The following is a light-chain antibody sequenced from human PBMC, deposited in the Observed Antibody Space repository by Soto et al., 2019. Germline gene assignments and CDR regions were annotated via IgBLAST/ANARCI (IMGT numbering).Light chain of an antibody. V-gene: IGKV3-15*01. CDR1: QSISSN. J-gene: IGKJ1*01. Sequence: EIVMTQSPATLSVSPGERATLSCRASQSISSNLAWYQHKPGQAPRLLIYETSTRATGIPARFSGSGSGTEFTLTISSLQSEDYAVYDCQQYNNWPPWTVGQGTKVEIK. CDR2: ETS. CDR3: QQYNNWPPWT.